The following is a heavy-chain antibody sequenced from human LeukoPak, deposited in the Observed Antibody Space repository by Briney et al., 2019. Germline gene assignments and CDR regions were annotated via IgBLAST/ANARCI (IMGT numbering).Heavy chain of an antibody. D-gene: IGHD3-10*01. CDR1: GYTFTSYG. CDR2: ISAYNGNT. CDR3: ARGGTHYYGSGSYYNPPNWFDP. J-gene: IGHJ5*02. V-gene: IGHV1-18*01. Sequence: GASVKVSCKASGYTFTSYGISWVRQAPGQGLEWMGWISAYNGNTNYAQKLQGRVTMTTDTSTSTAYMELRSLRSDDTAVYYCARGGTHYYGSGSYYNPPNWFDPWGQGTLVTVSS.